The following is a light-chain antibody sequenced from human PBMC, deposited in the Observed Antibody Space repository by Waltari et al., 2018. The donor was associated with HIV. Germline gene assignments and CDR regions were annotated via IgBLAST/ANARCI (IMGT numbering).Light chain of an antibody. CDR1: TSIIWNTF. CDR2: DNN. CDR3: GTWDNSLSAWV. V-gene: IGLV1-51*01. J-gene: IGLJ3*02. Sequence: QSVLTQPPSVSAAPGQKVTISCSGSTSIIWNTFISWYQQFPGTAPKLLIYDNNKRPSGIPDRFSGSRSGTSATLGITGLQTGDEAEYYCGTWDNSLSAWVFGGGTKVTVL.